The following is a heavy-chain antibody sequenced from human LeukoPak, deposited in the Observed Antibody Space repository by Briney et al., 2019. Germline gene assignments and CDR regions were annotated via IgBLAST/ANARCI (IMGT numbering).Heavy chain of an antibody. CDR1: GFSFTYYW. Sequence: GGSLRLSCPAYGFSFTYYWLTWARQGAGEGLEWVANIKQDGGTEYYVHSMKGRSTISRDNAKNLVHLQINSPRAEARAVYFCARHTLWRFVYSGAGALFTVSS. CDR3: ARHTLWRFVY. D-gene: IGHD1-1*01. J-gene: IGHJ4*01. V-gene: IGHV3-7*01. CDR2: IKQDGGTE.